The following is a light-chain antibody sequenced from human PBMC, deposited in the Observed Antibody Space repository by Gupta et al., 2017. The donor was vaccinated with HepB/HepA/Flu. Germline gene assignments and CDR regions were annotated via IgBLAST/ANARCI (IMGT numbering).Light chain of an antibody. CDR1: QGISSY. Sequence: AIRMTQSPSSFSASTGDRVTITCRASQGISSYLAWYQQKPGKAPKLLIYAASTLQSGVPSRFSRSWSGTDFTLTIICLQSEDFATYYCQQDYSYPRTFGQGTKVEIK. J-gene: IGKJ1*01. V-gene: IGKV1-8*01. CDR2: AAS. CDR3: QQDYSYPRT.